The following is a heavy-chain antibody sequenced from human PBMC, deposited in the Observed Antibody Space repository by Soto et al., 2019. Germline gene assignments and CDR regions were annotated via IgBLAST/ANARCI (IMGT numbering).Heavy chain of an antibody. Sequence: GGSLRLCCAASGFTFSSYSMNWVRQAPGKGLEWVSSISSSSSYIYYADSVKGRFTISRDNAKNSLYLQMNSLRAEDTAVYYCARAYCSSTSCLDAFDIWGQGTMVTVSS. J-gene: IGHJ3*02. CDR3: ARAYCSSTSCLDAFDI. D-gene: IGHD2-2*01. V-gene: IGHV3-21*01. CDR1: GFTFSSYS. CDR2: ISSSSSYI.